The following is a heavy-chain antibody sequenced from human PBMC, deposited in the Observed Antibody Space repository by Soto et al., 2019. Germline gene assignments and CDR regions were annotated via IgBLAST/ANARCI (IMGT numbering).Heavy chain of an antibody. V-gene: IGHV3-30*18. CDR3: AKDRNYYDSGSYDY. CDR1: GFSFSTYG. Sequence: GGSLRLSCAASGFSFSTYGMHWVRQAPGKGLERVAVISNDGSNKHYGDSVKGRFTISRDNSKNTLYLQMNSLRAEDTAMYHCAKDRNYYDSGSYDYWGQGTLVTVSS. D-gene: IGHD3-10*01. CDR2: ISNDGSNK. J-gene: IGHJ4*02.